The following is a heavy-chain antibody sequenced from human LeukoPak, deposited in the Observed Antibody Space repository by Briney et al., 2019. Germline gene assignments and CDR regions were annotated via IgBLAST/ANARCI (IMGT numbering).Heavy chain of an antibody. V-gene: IGHV1-46*01. CDR2: TNPSGGAT. D-gene: IGHD4-17*01. CDR3: ARGTTVTPNYYFYGMDV. J-gene: IGHJ6*02. Sequence: ASVKVSCKASGYTFTNYYVLWVRQAPGQGLEWMRMTNPSGGATSHAQKFQGRVTMTRDTSTSTVYMELSSLRSEDTALYYCARGTTVTPNYYFYGMDVWGPGTTVTVSS. CDR1: GYTFTNYY.